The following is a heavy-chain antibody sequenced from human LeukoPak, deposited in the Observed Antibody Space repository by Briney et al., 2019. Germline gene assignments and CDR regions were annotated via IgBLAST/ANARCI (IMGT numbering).Heavy chain of an antibody. J-gene: IGHJ3*02. CDR2: MYYSGTT. CDR1: GGSISSSRYY. D-gene: IGHD6-13*01. CDR3: ARDRQYSSSSNAFDI. V-gene: IGHV4-39*02. Sequence: PSETLSLTCTVSGGSISSSRYYWGWIRQPPGKGLEWIGRMYYSGTTYYSPSLQSRVTISVDTSKNQFSLKLSSVTAADTAVYYCARDRQYSSSSNAFDIWGQGTMVTISS.